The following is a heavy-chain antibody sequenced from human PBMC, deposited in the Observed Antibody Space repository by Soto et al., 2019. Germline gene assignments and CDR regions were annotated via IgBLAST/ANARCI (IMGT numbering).Heavy chain of an antibody. CDR1: GYPVTAYY. Sequence: QLHLVQSGAVVKKPGASVTVSCSASGYPVTAYYMHWVRQAPGRGLEWMGGINPATGAAKYTQTFRGRVTMTRDTSTSTVFMELSGLTSEDTAGFYWARGGGVGVAGSAAFDMWGQGTLVTVSS. CDR3: ARGGGVGVAGSAAFDM. D-gene: IGHD3-3*01. J-gene: IGHJ3*02. CDR2: INPATGAA. V-gene: IGHV1-2*02.